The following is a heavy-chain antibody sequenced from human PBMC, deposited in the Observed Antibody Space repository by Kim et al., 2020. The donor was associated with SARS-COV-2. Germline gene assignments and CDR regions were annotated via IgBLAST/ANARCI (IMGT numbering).Heavy chain of an antibody. Sequence: GGSLRLSCAASGFTFSSYGMHWVRQAPGKGLEWVAVISYDGSNKYYADSVKGRFTISRDNSKNTLYLQMNSLRAEDTAVYYCAKEAYSGSYFIYYYYAMDVWGQGTTVTVSS. CDR1: GFTFSSYG. V-gene: IGHV3-30*18. CDR3: AKEAYSGSYFIYYYYAMDV. J-gene: IGHJ6*02. D-gene: IGHD1-26*01. CDR2: ISYDGSNK.